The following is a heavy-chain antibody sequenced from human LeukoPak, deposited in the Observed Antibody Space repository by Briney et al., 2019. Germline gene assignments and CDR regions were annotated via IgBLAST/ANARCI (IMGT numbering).Heavy chain of an antibody. CDR1: GFTFSDYY. D-gene: IGHD6-19*01. CDR2: ISSSGSTI. Sequence: GGSLRLSCAASGFTFSDYYMSWVRQAPGKGLEWVSYISSSGSTIYYADSVKGRFTISRDNAKNSLYLQMNSLRAEDTAVYYCARDRSVDSSGRSDYWGQGTLVTVSS. J-gene: IGHJ4*02. V-gene: IGHV3-11*01. CDR3: ARDRSVDSSGRSDY.